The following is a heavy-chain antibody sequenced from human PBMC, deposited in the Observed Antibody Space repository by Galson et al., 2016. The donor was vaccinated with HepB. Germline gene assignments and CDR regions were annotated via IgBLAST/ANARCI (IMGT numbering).Heavy chain of an antibody. CDR2: ISSSSDYI. V-gene: IGHV3-21*01. J-gene: IGHJ6*02. D-gene: IGHD2-2*01. CDR1: AFTFSRYS. CDR3: ARAMGQYQLLPFAMNV. Sequence: SLRLSCAASAFTFSRYSMSWVRLAPGKGLEWLSSISSSSDYIHYADSVKGRFTISRDNAKNSLYLHLSSLRVDDTAVYYCARAMGQYQLLPFAMNVWGQGTMVAVSS.